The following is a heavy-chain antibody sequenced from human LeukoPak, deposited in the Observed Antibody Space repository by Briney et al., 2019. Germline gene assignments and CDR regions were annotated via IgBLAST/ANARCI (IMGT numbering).Heavy chain of an antibody. D-gene: IGHD3-22*01. V-gene: IGHV3-53*01. CDR2: IYSGGST. CDR1: GFTVSSNY. J-gene: IGHJ4*02. Sequence: RGSLRLSCAASGFTVSSNYMSWVRQAPGKGLEWVSVIYSGGSTYYADSVKGRFTISRDNSKNTLYLQMNSLRAEDTAVYYCARGPSSGYYYFDYWGQGTLVTVSS. CDR3: ARGPSSGYYYFDY.